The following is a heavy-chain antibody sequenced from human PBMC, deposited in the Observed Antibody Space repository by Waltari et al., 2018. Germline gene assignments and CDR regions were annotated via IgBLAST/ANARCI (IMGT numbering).Heavy chain of an antibody. V-gene: IGHV4-38-2*02. Sequence: QVQLQESGPGLVKPSETLSLTCIVSSYSITDGYYWGWLRQTPGQGLEWLGSIHHSGSAYYNAPLKSRATMSVDTSKNQFSLRLRSVTAADTALYYCAREVAYGDYLGRFDIWGQGTTVTVSS. CDR1: SYSITDGYY. CDR3: AREVAYGDYLGRFDI. J-gene: IGHJ3*02. CDR2: IHHSGSA. D-gene: IGHD4-17*01.